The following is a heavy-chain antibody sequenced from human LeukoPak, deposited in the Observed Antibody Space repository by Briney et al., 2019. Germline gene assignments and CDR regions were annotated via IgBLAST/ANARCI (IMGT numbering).Heavy chain of an antibody. CDR3: ARVEFVVLMVYTIRYNWFDP. J-gene: IGHJ5*02. D-gene: IGHD2-8*01. Sequence: SETLSLTCAVYGGSFSGYYWSWIRQPPGKGLEWIGEINHSGSTNYNPSLKSRVTISVDTSKNQFSLKLSSVTAADTAVYYCARVEFVVLMVYTIRYNWFDPWGQGTLVTVSS. V-gene: IGHV4-34*01. CDR1: GGSFSGYY. CDR2: INHSGST.